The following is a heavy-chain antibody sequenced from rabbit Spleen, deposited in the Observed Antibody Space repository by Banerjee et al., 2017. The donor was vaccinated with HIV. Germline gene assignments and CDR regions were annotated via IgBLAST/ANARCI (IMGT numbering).Heavy chain of an antibody. V-gene: IGHV1S40*01. J-gene: IGHJ4*01. Sequence: QQLVESGGGLVKPGASLTLTCIASGVSFSGSSYMGWVRQAPGKGLEWIACIDTGSSGFTYFASWAKGRFTISKASSTTVTLQMTSLTAADTATYFCARDTSMVPFYFDLWGPGTLVTVS. CDR1: GVSFSGSSY. CDR2: IDTGSSGFT. CDR3: ARDTSMVPFYFDL. D-gene: IGHD1-1*01.